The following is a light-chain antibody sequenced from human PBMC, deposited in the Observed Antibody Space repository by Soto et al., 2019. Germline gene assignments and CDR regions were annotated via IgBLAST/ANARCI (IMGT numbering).Light chain of an antibody. CDR2: SSD. Sequence: QSVLTQPPSASGTPGQRVTISCSGSSSNIGSNAVTWYQQVPRTAPKLLIYSSDQRPSGVPDRFSASKSGTSASLAISGLQSEDEADYYCAAWDDSLNGLVFGGGTKVTVL. J-gene: IGLJ2*01. V-gene: IGLV1-44*01. CDR3: AAWDDSLNGLV. CDR1: SSNIGSNA.